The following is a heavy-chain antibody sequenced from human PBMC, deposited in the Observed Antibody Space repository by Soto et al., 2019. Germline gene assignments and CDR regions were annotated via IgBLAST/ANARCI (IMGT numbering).Heavy chain of an antibody. CDR2: ISAYNGNT. CDR3: ARDQLTGPLGAVDI. CDR1: GYTFTSYG. V-gene: IGHV1-18*01. J-gene: IGHJ3*02. Sequence: ASVKVSCKASGYTFTSYGLSWVRQAPGQGLERMGWISAYNGNTNYAQKLQGRVTMTTDTSTSTAYMELRSLRSVDTVVYYCARDQLTGPLGAVDIWGQGTMVTVSS. D-gene: IGHD1-1*01.